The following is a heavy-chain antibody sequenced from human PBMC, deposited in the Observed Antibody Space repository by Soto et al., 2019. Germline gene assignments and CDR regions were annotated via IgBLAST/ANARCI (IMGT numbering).Heavy chain of an antibody. V-gene: IGHV4-59*01. D-gene: IGHD3-9*01. CDR2: IYYSGST. J-gene: IGHJ5*02. Sequence: SETLSLTCTVSGGSISSYYWSWIRQPPGRGLEWIGYIYYSGSTNYNPSLKSRVTISVDTSKNQFSLKLSSVTAADTAVYYCARGNQNSDILPRYYPDVWFDPWGQGTLVNVSS. CDR3: ARGNQNSDILPRYYPDVWFDP. CDR1: GGSISSYY.